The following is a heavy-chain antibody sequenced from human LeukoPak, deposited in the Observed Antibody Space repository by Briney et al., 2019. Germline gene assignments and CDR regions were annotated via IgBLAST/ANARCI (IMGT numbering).Heavy chain of an antibody. Sequence: GGSLRLSCAASGFTFSIYAMSWVRQAPGKGLEWVSAISGSGGSTYYADSVKDRFTISRDNSKNTLYLQMNSLRAEDTAVYYCANGLRFLEWLSFDYWGQGTLVTVSS. D-gene: IGHD3-3*01. V-gene: IGHV3-23*01. CDR1: GFTFSIYA. CDR3: ANGLRFLEWLSFDY. J-gene: IGHJ4*02. CDR2: ISGSGGST.